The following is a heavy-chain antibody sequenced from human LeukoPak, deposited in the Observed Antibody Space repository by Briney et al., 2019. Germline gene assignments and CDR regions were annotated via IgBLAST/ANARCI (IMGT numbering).Heavy chain of an antibody. V-gene: IGHV4-59*01. J-gene: IGHJ5*02. CDR1: GGSISSNY. CDR2: IYYSGST. CDR3: ARDLSSSDYFGWFDP. Sequence: PSETLSVTCTVSGGSISSNYWSWIRQLPGKGLEWIGYIYYSGSTNYNPSLKSRVTISVDTSKNQFSLKLSPVTAADTAVYYCARDLSSSDYFGWFDPWGQGTLVTVSS. D-gene: IGHD3-22*01.